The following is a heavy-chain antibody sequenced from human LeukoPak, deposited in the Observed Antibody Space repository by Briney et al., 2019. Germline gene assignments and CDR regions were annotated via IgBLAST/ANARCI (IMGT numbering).Heavy chain of an antibody. J-gene: IGHJ4*02. D-gene: IGHD3-22*01. Sequence: PGGSLRLSCAASGFTFSSYAMSWVRQAPGKGLEWVSAISGGGGSTYYADSVKGRFTISRDNSKNTLYLQMNSLRAEDTAVYYCAEPEGGYYDIRPDWGQGTLVTVSS. CDR1: GFTFSSYA. CDR2: ISGGGGST. V-gene: IGHV3-23*01. CDR3: AEPEGGYYDIRPD.